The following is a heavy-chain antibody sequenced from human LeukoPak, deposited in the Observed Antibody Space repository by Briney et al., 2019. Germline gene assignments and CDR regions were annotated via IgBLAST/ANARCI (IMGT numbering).Heavy chain of an antibody. D-gene: IGHD3-22*01. CDR2: IYTSGST. J-gene: IGHJ4*02. V-gene: IGHV4-61*02. CDR3: ARVTGYIVEDYFDY. CDR1: GDSIGSSGYY. Sequence: SETLSLTCSVSGDSIGSSGYYWSWIRQPAGKGLEWIGRIYTSGSTKYNPSLKSRVTISVDTSKNQFSLRLSSVTAADTAVYYCARVTGYIVEDYFDYWGQGTLVTVSS.